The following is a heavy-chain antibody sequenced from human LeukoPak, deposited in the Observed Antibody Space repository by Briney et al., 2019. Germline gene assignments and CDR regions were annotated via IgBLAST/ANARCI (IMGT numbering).Heavy chain of an antibody. V-gene: IGHV4-38-2*01. CDR1: GSSISSGFY. Sequence: SETLSLTCAVSGSSISSGFYWGWIRQPPGKGLEWIGSIHHSGSTYYNPSLKSRVTISVDTSKNQFSLKLSSVTAADTAVYYCARGLWFGEFYFDYWGQGTLVTVSS. CDR2: IHHSGST. CDR3: ARGLWFGEFYFDY. J-gene: IGHJ4*02. D-gene: IGHD3-10*01.